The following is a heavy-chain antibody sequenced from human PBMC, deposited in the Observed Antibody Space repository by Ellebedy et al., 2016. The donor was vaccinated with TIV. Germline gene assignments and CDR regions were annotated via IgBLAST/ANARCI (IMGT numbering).Heavy chain of an antibody. CDR1: GFTFSSYG. Sequence: GESLKISCAASGFTFSSYGMHWARQAPGKGLEWVALIWYDGSKRYYADSVKGRFTISRDNPKNTLYLQMNSLGAEDTAVYYCARDHVGDGYNRAFDIWGQGTMVTVSS. CDR3: ARDHVGDGYNRAFDI. J-gene: IGHJ3*02. CDR2: IWYDGSKR. V-gene: IGHV3-33*01. D-gene: IGHD5-24*01.